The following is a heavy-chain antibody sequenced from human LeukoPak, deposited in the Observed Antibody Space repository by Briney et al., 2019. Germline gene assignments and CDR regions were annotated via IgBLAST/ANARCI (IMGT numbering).Heavy chain of an antibody. CDR1: GFTFSSYA. J-gene: IGHJ4*02. V-gene: IGHV3-23*01. CDR3: AKDSDYWGDY. Sequence: GGSLRLSCAASGFTFSSYAMSWVRQAPGKGLEWVSAISGSGGRTYYADSVKGRFTISRDNSKNTLYLQMNSRRAEDTAVYYCAKDSDYWGDYWGQGTLVTVSS. CDR2: ISGSGGRT. D-gene: IGHD3-16*01.